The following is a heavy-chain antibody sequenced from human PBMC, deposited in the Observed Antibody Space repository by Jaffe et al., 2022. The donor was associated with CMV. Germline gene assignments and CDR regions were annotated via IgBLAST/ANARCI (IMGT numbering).Heavy chain of an antibody. CDR3: ARDRSETYMDV. J-gene: IGHJ6*03. CDR1: GFTFKNYG. V-gene: IGHV3-33*08. CDR2: IWYDGSNK. Sequence: QVQLVESGGGIVQPGRSLRLSCAASGFTFKNYGMYWVRQAPGKGLEWVAVIWYDGSNKYYADSVKGRFTISRDNSKNTLYLQINGLRAEDTAVYYCARDRSETYMDVWGKGTTVTVS.